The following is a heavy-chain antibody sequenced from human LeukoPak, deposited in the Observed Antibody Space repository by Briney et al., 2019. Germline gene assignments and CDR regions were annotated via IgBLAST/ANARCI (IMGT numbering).Heavy chain of an antibody. CDR1: GFTFSSYG. Sequence: GGSLRLSCAASGFTFSSYGMHWVRQAPGKGLERVAFIRYDGSNKYYADSVKGRFTISRDNSKNTLYLQMNSLRAEDTAVYYCAKGPYSSGPGEYFQHWGQGTLVTVSS. D-gene: IGHD6-19*01. CDR3: AKGPYSSGPGEYFQH. J-gene: IGHJ1*01. CDR2: IRYDGSNK. V-gene: IGHV3-30*02.